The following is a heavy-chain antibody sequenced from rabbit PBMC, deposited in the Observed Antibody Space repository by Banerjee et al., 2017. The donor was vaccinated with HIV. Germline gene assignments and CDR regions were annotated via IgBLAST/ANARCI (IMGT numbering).Heavy chain of an antibody. CDR2: IDPVFGST. CDR1: GLHLRRISM. CDR3: ARAGSNYATGAFDP. V-gene: IGHV1S45*01. J-gene: IGHJ2*01. D-gene: IGHD8-1*01. Sequence: EQLEESGGGLVQPGGSLKLSCNGSGLHLRRISMSWVRQAPGKGLEWIGYIDPVFGSTYYANWAKGRFTISKTPSTTVTLQMTSRTAADTATYFCARAGSNYATGAFDPWGQGTLVTVS.